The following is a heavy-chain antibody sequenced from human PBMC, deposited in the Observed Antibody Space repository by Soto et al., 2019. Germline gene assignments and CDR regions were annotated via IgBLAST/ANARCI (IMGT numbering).Heavy chain of an antibody. CDR1: GYTFTSYA. CDR3: ARGRAQWLVNGMDV. CDR2: INAGNGNT. D-gene: IGHD6-19*01. Sequence: ASVKVSCKASGYTFTSYAMHWVRQAPGQRLEWMGWINAGNGNTKYSQKFQGRVTITRDTSASTAYMELSSLRSEDTAVYYCARGRAQWLVNGMDVWGQGTTVTLSS. J-gene: IGHJ6*02. V-gene: IGHV1-3*01.